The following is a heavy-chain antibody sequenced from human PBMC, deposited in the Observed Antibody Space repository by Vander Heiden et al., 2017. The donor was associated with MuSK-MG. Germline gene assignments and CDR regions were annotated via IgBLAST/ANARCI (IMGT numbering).Heavy chain of an antibody. CDR2: IFYRGST. D-gene: IGHD3-10*01. CDR1: GGSIGVYY. J-gene: IGHJ3*02. CDR3: ARPTTDRAVDAFNI. V-gene: IGHV4-59*01. Sequence: QVQLQESGPGLVKPSETLSLTCTVSGGSIGVYYWTWIRQPPAKGLERIGNIFYRGSTTYSPSRQSRVTISVDTSKNQISLRVRCVTAADTAVYYCARPTTDRAVDAFNIWGQGTTVTVS.